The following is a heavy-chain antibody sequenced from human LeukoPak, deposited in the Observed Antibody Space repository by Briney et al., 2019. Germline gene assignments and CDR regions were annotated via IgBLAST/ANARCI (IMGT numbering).Heavy chain of an antibody. CDR3: ARVQGHPPNGLDI. Sequence: GGSLRLSCAISGLTFSSSWMDWVRQAPGKGLVWVSRINSDGSSTSYADSVKGRFTISRDNAKNTLYLQMNSLRAEDTAVYYCARVQGHPPNGLDIWGQGTMVTVSS. D-gene: IGHD2-8*01. J-gene: IGHJ3*02. CDR1: GLTFSSSW. V-gene: IGHV3-74*01. CDR2: INSDGSST.